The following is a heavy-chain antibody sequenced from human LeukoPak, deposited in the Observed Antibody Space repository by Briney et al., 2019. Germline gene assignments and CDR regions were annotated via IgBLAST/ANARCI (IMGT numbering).Heavy chain of an antibody. CDR2: IIPIFGTA. CDR3: ASFNSGSDAFDV. CDR1: VGTFSSYD. Sequence: SVNVSFKASVGTFSSYDISWVRQAPGQGLEWMGRIIPIFGTANYAQKFQGRVTITTDESTSTAYMELSSLRSEDTAVYYCASFNSGSDAFDVWGQGTMVTVSS. D-gene: IGHD1-26*01. V-gene: IGHV1-69*05. J-gene: IGHJ3*01.